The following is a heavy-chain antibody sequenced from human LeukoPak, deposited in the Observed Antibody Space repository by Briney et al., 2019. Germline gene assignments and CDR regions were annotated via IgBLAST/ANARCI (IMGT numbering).Heavy chain of an antibody. J-gene: IGHJ4*02. Sequence: SETLSLTRSVSGVSISSSSYYWGWIRQPPGKGLEWIGSIFYGGSTYLNPSLKSRVTIYVDTSKNQFSLKLSSATAADTAVYYCARHGYTSGWYWGQGTLVTVSS. D-gene: IGHD6-19*01. CDR3: ARHGYTSGWY. CDR1: GVSISSSSYY. CDR2: IFYGGST. V-gene: IGHV4-39*01.